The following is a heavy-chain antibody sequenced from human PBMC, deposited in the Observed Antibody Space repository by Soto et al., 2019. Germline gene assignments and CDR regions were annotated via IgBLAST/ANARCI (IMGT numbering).Heavy chain of an antibody. CDR2: IYYSRST. D-gene: IGHD2-2*03. J-gene: IGHJ5*02. CDR1: GGSFSGYY. V-gene: IGHV4-34*01. CDR3: ASAVGYCSSTSCYPNWFDP. Sequence: PSETLSLTCAVYGGSFSGYYWSWIRQPPGKGLEWIGSIYYSRSTYYNPSLKSRVTISVDTSKNQFSLKLSSVTAADTAVYYCASAVGYCSSTSCYPNWFDPWGQGTLVTVSS.